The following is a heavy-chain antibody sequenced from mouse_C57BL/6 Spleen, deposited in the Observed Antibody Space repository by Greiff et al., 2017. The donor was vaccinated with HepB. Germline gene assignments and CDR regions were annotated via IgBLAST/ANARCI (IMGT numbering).Heavy chain of an antibody. CDR3: SYYYGSSPFAY. D-gene: IGHD1-1*01. CDR1: GYTFTSYW. V-gene: IGHV1-64*01. Sequence: QVQLKQPGAELVKPGASVKLSCKASGYTFTSYWMHWVKQRPGQGLEWIGMIHPNSGSTNYNEKFKSKATLTVDKSSSTAYMQLSSLTSEDSAVYYCSYYYGSSPFAYWGQGTLVTVSA. CDR2: IHPNSGST. J-gene: IGHJ3*01.